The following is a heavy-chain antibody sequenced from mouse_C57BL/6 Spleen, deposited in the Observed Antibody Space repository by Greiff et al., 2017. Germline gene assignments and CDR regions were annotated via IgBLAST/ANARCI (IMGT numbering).Heavy chain of an antibody. CDR3: ARSYGSSYWYFDV. CDR1: GYSFTSYY. J-gene: IGHJ1*03. D-gene: IGHD1-1*01. CDR2: IYPGSGNT. Sequence: LVESGPELVKPGASVKISCKASGYSFTSYYIHWVKQRPGQGLEWIGWIYPGSGNTKYNEKFKGKATLTADTSSSTAYMQLSSLTSEDSAVYYCARSYGSSYWYFDVWGTGTTVTVSS. V-gene: IGHV1-66*01.